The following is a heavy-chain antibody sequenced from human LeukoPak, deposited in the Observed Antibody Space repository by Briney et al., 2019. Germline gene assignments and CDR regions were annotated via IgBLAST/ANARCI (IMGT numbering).Heavy chain of an antibody. CDR3: AIVLSSSYAFDI. CDR2: ISSSSSYI. Sequence: GGSLRLSCAASGFTFSSYSMNWVRQAPGKGLEWVSSISSSSSYIYYADSVKGRFTISRDNAKNSLYLQMNSLRAEDTAVYYCAIVLSSSYAFDIWGQGTMVTVSS. J-gene: IGHJ3*02. V-gene: IGHV3-21*01. CDR1: GFTFSSYS. D-gene: IGHD6-6*01.